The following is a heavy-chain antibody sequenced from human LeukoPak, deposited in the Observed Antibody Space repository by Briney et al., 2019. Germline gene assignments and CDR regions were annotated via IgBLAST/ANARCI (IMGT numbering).Heavy chain of an antibody. CDR1: GGTINSYY. CDR3: ARVKVGRVYYYGSGSYSHFDY. J-gene: IGHJ4*02. D-gene: IGHD3-10*01. V-gene: IGHV4-59*01. CDR2: IYNSGTT. Sequence: SENLSLTCTGSGGTINSYYWSWIRQPPGQGLEWIGYIYNSGTTGYNTAYKSRVNISEDTYKSQFSMKLSSVTAADTAVYYCARVKVGRVYYYGSGSYSHFDYWGQGTLVTVSS.